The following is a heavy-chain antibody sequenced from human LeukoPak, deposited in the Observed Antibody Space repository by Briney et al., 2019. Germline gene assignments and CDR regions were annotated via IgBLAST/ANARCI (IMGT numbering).Heavy chain of an antibody. Sequence: GGSLSLSCAASRLTFINYAMHWVRQAPGKGLEWVAFISFDGAIIYYADSVKGRFTISRDNSEYTMYLQMNSLRLDDTATYYCSRDIVGDRYFDYWGQGTLVTVSS. V-gene: IGHV3-30-3*01. J-gene: IGHJ4*02. D-gene: IGHD4-17*01. CDR2: ISFDGAII. CDR1: RLTFINYA. CDR3: SRDIVGDRYFDY.